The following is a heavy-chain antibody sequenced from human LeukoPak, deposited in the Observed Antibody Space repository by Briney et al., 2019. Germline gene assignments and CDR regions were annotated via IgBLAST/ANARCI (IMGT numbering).Heavy chain of an antibody. CDR1: GGSISSTSYY. CDR3: ASARTSSRSWFTFDH. CDR2: IYYSGNT. Sequence: SETLSLTCTVSGGSISSTSYYWGWIRQPPGKGLEWIGSIYYSGNTYYNPSLKSRVTMSVDTSKNQFSLKLSSVTAADTAVYYCASARTSSRSWFTFDHWGQGILVTVSS. D-gene: IGHD6-13*01. J-gene: IGHJ4*02. V-gene: IGHV4-39*01.